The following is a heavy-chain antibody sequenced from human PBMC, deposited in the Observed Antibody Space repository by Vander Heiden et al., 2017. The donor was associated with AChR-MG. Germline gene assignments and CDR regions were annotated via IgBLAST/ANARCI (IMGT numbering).Heavy chain of an antibody. CDR3: ARMGSFEAPDTAMVPSIDAFDI. J-gene: IGHJ3*02. Sequence: EVQLVESGGGLVQPVGSMRLSCAASGFTFSSYWMSWVGQAPGKGLEWVANIKEDGSEKYYVDSVKGRFTISRDNAKNSLYLQMNSLRAEDTAVYYCARMGSFEAPDTAMVPSIDAFDIWGQGTMVTVSS. D-gene: IGHD5-18*01. CDR1: GFTFSSYW. V-gene: IGHV3-7*01. CDR2: IKEDGSEK.